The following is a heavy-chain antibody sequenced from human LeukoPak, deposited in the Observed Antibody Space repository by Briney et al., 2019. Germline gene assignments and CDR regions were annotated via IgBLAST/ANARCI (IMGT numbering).Heavy chain of an antibody. CDR2: FYASGTT. Sequence: SATLSLTCNVFGVSISNYFWSWLRQPAGKGLEWIGRFYASGTTYYNPSLRSRVTLSMDTSRNHFSLKLTSVTAADTAVYYCARTHCGGGSCDTFDPWGQGTLVTVSS. V-gene: IGHV4-4*07. CDR3: ARTHCGGGSCDTFDP. D-gene: IGHD2-21*01. CDR1: GVSISNYF. J-gene: IGHJ5*02.